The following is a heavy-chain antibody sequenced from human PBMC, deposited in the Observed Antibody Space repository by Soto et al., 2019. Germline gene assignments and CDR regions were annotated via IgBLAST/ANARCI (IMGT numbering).Heavy chain of an antibody. CDR1: GFIFNTYD. D-gene: IGHD2-2*01. V-gene: IGHV3-30*18. J-gene: IGHJ6*02. CDR2: ISYDGSNK. CDR3: AKGQHCSTASCYFYWYGMDF. Sequence: QVQLVESGGGVVQPGRSLRLSCAASGFIFNTYDMHWVRQAPGKGLEWVAVISYDGSNKYYADSVKGRVTISRDNSKKMLYLLMNSLRPEDTAIYYWAKGQHCSTASCYFYWYGMDFWGQGTKVAVSS.